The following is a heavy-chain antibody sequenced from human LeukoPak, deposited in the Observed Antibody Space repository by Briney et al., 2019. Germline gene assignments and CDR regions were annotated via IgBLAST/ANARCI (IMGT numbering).Heavy chain of an antibody. CDR1: GGSITGHY. Sequence: SETLSLTCSVSGGSITGHYWSWIRQSPRKGLEWIGYIYYNGNTNYNPSLKSRVIILLDMSKNQFSPKLTSVTAADTAIYYCARYDPSDYATSGLYYGVYFDSWGQGTLVSVSS. J-gene: IGHJ4*02. CDR2: IYYNGNT. V-gene: IGHV4-59*08. D-gene: IGHD3-22*01. CDR3: ARYDPSDYATSGLYYGVYFDS.